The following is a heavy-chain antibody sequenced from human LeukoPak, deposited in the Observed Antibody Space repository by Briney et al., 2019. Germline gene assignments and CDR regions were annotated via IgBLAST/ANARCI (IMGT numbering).Heavy chain of an antibody. CDR3: TRDTRVGGTMDFDY. CDR1: GFTFSTHS. J-gene: IGHJ4*02. CDR2: ISSSSSAM. V-gene: IGHV3-48*02. Sequence: GGSLRLSCAASGFTFSTHSMYWVRQAPGKGLEWISYISSSSSAMLYADSVKGRFTIPRDNAKNSLYLQMNSLRDEDTAVYYCTRDTRVGGTMDFDYWGQGTLVTVSS. D-gene: IGHD1-26*01.